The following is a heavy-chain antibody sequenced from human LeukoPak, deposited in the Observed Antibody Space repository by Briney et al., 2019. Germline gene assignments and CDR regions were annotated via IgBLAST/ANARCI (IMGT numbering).Heavy chain of an antibody. D-gene: IGHD3-22*01. CDR3: ARDYDSSGYLYY. J-gene: IGHJ4*02. CDR2: IYYSGST. CDR1: GGSVSSGSYY. V-gene: IGHV4-61*01. Sequence: SETLSLTCTVSGGSVSSGSYYWSWIRQPPGKGLEWIGYIYYSGSTNYNPSLKSRVTISVDTSKNQFSLKLSSVTAADTAVYYCARDYDSSGYLYYWGQGTLVTVSS.